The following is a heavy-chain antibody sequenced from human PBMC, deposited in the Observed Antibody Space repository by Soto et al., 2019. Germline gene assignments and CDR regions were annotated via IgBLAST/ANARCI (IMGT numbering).Heavy chain of an antibody. Sequence: GESVKISCXGSGYSFTSYWIGWVRQMPGKGLEWMGIIYPGDSDTRYSPSFQGQVTISADKSISTAYLQWSSLKASDTAMYYCARSVDSGSYYDYYYYGMDVWGQGTTVT. CDR1: GYSFTSYW. V-gene: IGHV5-51*01. D-gene: IGHD1-26*01. CDR3: ARSVDSGSYYDYYYYGMDV. CDR2: IYPGDSDT. J-gene: IGHJ6*02.